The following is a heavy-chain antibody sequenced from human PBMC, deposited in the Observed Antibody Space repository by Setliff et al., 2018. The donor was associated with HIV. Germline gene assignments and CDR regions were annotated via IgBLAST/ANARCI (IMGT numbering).Heavy chain of an antibody. D-gene: IGHD3-10*01. CDR1: DSGTYY. V-gene: IGHV4-4*07. CDR3: TRRGADSYYPRPLDV. Sequence: KSSETLSLTCTVSDSGTYYWSWIRQPAGKGLEWIGRVSSRGDTNYNPSLKSRVTISVDTSKNQFSLRLNSVTAADTAIYYCTRRGADSYYPRPLDVWGKGTTVTVSS. CDR2: VSSRGDT. J-gene: IGHJ6*04.